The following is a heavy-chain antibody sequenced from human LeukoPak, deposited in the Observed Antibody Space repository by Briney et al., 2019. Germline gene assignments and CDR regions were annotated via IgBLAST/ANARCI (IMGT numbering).Heavy chain of an antibody. J-gene: IGHJ4*02. CDR3: VKGGITVVTPFDY. V-gene: IGHV3-64D*06. Sequence: GGSLRLSCAASEFTFSTYGMHWVRQAPGKGLEYASAISSNGGRTYYADSVKGRFNISRDNSKNTLYLQMSSLRAEDTAVYYCVKGGITVVTPFDYWGQGTLVTVSS. CDR1: EFTFSTYG. D-gene: IGHD4-23*01. CDR2: ISSNGGRT.